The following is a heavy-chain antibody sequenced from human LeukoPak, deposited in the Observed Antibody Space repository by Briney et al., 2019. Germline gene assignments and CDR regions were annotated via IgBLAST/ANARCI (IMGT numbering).Heavy chain of an antibody. CDR3: VREYCSGGSCSDAFDI. Sequence: PGGSLRLSCAVSGFTFSSYWMSWVRQAPGKGLEWVANIKKDGSEKYYVDSVKGRFTISRDNAKNSLFLQMNSLRAEDTAVYYCVREYCSGGSCSDAFDIWGQGTMVTVSS. J-gene: IGHJ3*02. V-gene: IGHV3-7*01. CDR1: GFTFSSYW. CDR2: IKKDGSEK. D-gene: IGHD2-15*01.